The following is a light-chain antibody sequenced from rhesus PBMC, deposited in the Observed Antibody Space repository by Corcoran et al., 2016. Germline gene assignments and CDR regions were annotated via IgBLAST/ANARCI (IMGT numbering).Light chain of an antibody. CDR1: ESVGSY. Sequence: EIVMTQSPATLSLSPGETATLSCRASESVGSYLAWYQQKPGPAPKLLVHSAYFRATGIPDRFSGSGARTEFTLTISSLEPEDVGVYHCQQYNDLLLTFGGGTKVEIK. CDR2: SAY. V-gene: IGKV3-40*03. J-gene: IGKJ4*01. CDR3: QQYNDLLLT.